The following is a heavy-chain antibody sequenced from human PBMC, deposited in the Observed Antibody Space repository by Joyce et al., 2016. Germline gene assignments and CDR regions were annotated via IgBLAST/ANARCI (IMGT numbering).Heavy chain of an antibody. CDR2: IYIDDTT. Sequence: EVQLVESGGGLIQPGRSLRLSCAASGFTVSSDRMSWVRQAPGRGLEWLSVIYIDDTTYYANSVKGRFTISRDTSKNEVYLQLNSLRADDTAIYYCAKDGYGTFDHWGQGTLVTVSS. J-gene: IGHJ4*02. D-gene: IGHD2-2*03. CDR3: AKDGYGTFDH. CDR1: GFTVSSDR. V-gene: IGHV3-53*01.